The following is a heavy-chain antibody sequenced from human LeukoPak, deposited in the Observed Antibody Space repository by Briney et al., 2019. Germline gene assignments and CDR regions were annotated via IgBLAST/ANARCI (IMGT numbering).Heavy chain of an antibody. D-gene: IGHD6-6*01. J-gene: IGHJ3*02. Sequence: ASVKVSCKVSGYTLTELYMHWVRQAPGKGLEWMGGFDPEDGETIYAQKFQGRVTMTEDTSTDTAYMELSSLKSEDTAVYYCATDKVSQGSPEYSSSFDAFDIWGQGTMVTVSS. CDR3: ATDKVSQGSPEYSSSFDAFDI. CDR1: GYTLTELY. CDR2: FDPEDGET. V-gene: IGHV1-24*01.